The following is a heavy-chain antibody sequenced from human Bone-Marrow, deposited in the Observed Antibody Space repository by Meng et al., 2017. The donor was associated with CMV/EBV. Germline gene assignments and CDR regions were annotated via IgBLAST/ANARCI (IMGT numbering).Heavy chain of an antibody. Sequence: PFSSVGYYWCCHLQHPGQGLEWSGYIYYSESTYYNPTLNRRVTISVDTSKNQFSLMMSSVTAEDAAVYYCAGTRQDSSSSWDEYFQHWGRGTLVTVSS. D-gene: IGHD6-13*01. V-gene: IGHV4-31*02. J-gene: IGHJ1*01. CDR1: PFSSVGYY. CDR3: AGTRQDSSSSWDEYFQH. CDR2: IYYSEST.